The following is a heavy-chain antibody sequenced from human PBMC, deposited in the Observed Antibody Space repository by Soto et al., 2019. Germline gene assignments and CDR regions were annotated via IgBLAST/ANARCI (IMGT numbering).Heavy chain of an antibody. Sequence: SETLSLTCTVSGGSISSGGYYWSWIRQHPGKGLEWIGYICYSGSTYYNPSLKSRVTISVDTSKNQFSLKLSSVTAADTAVYYCARAYGSGSYSLGYYYYYGMDVWGQGTTVTVSS. CDR1: GGSISSGGYY. CDR2: ICYSGST. D-gene: IGHD3-10*01. J-gene: IGHJ6*02. CDR3: ARAYGSGSYSLGYYYYYGMDV. V-gene: IGHV4-31*03.